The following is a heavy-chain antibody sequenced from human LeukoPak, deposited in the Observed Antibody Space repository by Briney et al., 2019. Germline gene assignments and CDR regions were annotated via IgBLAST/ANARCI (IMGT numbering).Heavy chain of an antibody. Sequence: SVKVSCKASGGAFSSYAISWVRQAPGQGLEWMGGIIPIFGTANYAQKFQGRVTITADESTSTAYMELSSLRSEDTAVYYCARERRVGRFLDSAYYFDYWGQGTLVTVSS. D-gene: IGHD3/OR15-3a*01. CDR3: ARERRVGRFLDSAYYFDY. CDR2: IIPIFGTA. CDR1: GGAFSSYA. J-gene: IGHJ4*02. V-gene: IGHV1-69*13.